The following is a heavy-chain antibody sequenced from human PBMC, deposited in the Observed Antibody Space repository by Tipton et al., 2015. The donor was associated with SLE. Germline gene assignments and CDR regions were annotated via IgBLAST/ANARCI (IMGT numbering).Heavy chain of an antibody. Sequence: LRLSCTVSGGSISNQYWSWIRQPAGKGLEWIGRISTIGSADYKSSLRGRIAISVDTSKNQFSLKLGSVTAADTAVYYCARSAGYGSSWAHFDYWGQGTLVTVSS. J-gene: IGHJ4*02. D-gene: IGHD6-13*01. CDR2: ISTIGSA. CDR1: GGSISNQY. CDR3: ARSAGYGSSWAHFDY. V-gene: IGHV4-4*07.